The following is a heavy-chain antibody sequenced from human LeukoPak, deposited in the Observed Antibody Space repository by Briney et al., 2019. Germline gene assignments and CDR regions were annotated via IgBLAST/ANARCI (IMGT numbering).Heavy chain of an antibody. Sequence: SGGSLRLSCAASGFTFSSYEMNWVRQAPGKGLEWVSYISSSGSTIYYADSVKSRFTISRDNAKNSLYLQMNSLRAEDTAVYYCAREYPIAAAGLWGQGTLATVSS. CDR1: GFTFSSYE. D-gene: IGHD6-13*01. CDR2: ISSSGSTI. J-gene: IGHJ4*02. V-gene: IGHV3-48*03. CDR3: AREYPIAAAGL.